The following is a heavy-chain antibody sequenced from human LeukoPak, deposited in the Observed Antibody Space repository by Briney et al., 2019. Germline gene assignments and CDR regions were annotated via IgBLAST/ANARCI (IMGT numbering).Heavy chain of an antibody. CDR1: GYTFTGYY. V-gene: IGHV1-2*02. CDR3: ARARYDSSGYHGY. CDR2: INPNSGGT. J-gene: IGHJ4*02. Sequence: ASVKVSCKASGYTFTGYYMHWVRQAPGQGLEWMGWINPNSGGTNYAQKFQGRVTMTRDTSISTAYMELSRLRSDDTAVYYCARARYDSSGYHGYWGQGTLVTVSS. D-gene: IGHD3-22*01.